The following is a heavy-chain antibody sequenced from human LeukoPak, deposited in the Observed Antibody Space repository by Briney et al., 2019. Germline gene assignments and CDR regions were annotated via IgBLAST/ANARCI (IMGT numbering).Heavy chain of an antibody. V-gene: IGHV3-21*04. CDR2: ISSSSSYI. Sequence: KPGGSLRLSCAASGFTFSSYGMHWVRQAPGKGLEWVSSISSSSSYIYYADSVKGRFTISRDNAKNSLYLQMNSLRAEDTAVYYCAKRSRSTSCYFPYWGQGTLVTVSS. CDR3: AKRSRSTSCYFPY. J-gene: IGHJ4*02. CDR1: GFTFSSYG. D-gene: IGHD2-2*01.